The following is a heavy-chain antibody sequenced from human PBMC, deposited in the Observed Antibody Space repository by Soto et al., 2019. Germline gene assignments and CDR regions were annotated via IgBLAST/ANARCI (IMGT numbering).Heavy chain of an antibody. CDR3: ARDRWNSGYPDY. J-gene: IGHJ4*02. CDR2: IWYDGSNK. Sequence: LRLSCAASGFTFSSYGMHWVRQAPGKGLEWVAVIWYDGSNKYYADSVKGRFTISRDNSKNTLYLQMNSLRAEDTAVYYCARDRWNSGYPDYWGQGTLVTVSS. CDR1: GFTFSSYG. V-gene: IGHV3-33*01. D-gene: IGHD3-22*01.